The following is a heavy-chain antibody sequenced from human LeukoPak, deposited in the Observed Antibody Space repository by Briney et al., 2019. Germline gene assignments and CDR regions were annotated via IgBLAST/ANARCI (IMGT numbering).Heavy chain of an antibody. CDR1: GYTFTSYG. J-gene: IGHJ4*02. D-gene: IGHD6-19*01. CDR3: ARVPGIAVAGTSRGKYYFDY. Sequence: ASVKVSCKASGYTFTSYGISCVRQAPGQGLEWMGWISAYNGNTNYAQKLQGRVTMTTDTSTSTAYMELRSLRSDDTAVYYCARVPGIAVAGTSRGKYYFDYWGQGTLVTVSS. CDR2: ISAYNGNT. V-gene: IGHV1-18*01.